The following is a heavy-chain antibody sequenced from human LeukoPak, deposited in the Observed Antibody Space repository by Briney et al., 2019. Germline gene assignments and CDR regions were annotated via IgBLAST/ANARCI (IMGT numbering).Heavy chain of an antibody. CDR3: ARDSGRFYIDY. CDR1: GFTFSNYW. J-gene: IGHJ4*02. V-gene: IGHV3-7*03. CDR2: IKQDGSEI. Sequence: GGSLRLSCAASGFTFSNYWMSWVRQAPGKELEWVANIKQDGSEIYYVDSVKGRFTISRDNAKNSLYLQMNSQRAEDTAVYYCARDSGRFYIDYWGQGTLVTVSS. D-gene: IGHD5-12*01.